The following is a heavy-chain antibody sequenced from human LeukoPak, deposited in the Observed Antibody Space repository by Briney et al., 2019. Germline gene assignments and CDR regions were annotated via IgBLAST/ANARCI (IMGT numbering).Heavy chain of an antibody. CDR2: ISAYNGNT. J-gene: IGHJ6*02. CDR3: ARVNTIFGVYGMDV. V-gene: IGHV1-18*01. Sequence: GASVTVSCKASGYAFTSYGISWVRQAPGQGLEWMGWISAYNGNTNYAQKLQGRVTMTTDTSTSTAYMELRSLRSDDTAVYYCARVNTIFGVYGMDVWGQGTTVTVSS. D-gene: IGHD3-3*01. CDR1: GYAFTSYG.